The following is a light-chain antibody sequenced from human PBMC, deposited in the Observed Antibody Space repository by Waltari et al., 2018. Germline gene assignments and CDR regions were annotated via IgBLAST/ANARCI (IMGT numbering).Light chain of an antibody. CDR2: ATS. CDR3: QQSYRAPLT. V-gene: IGKV1-39*01. J-gene: IGKJ4*01. Sequence: SVGDRVTITCRASEDLNKYLNWYQQKPGKAPRLLISATSTLRSGVPSRFSGSSSGTDFSLTISSLQAEDFAIYYCQQSYRAPLTFGGGTKVEI. CDR1: EDLNKY.